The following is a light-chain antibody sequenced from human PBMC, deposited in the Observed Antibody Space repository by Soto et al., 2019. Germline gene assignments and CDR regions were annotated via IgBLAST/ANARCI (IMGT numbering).Light chain of an antibody. J-gene: IGLJ3*02. CDR1: SSDVGGHNY. CDR2: EVS. Sequence: QSALTHPASVSWSPGQSITISCTGTSSDVGGHNYVSWYRHHPGKAPKLMIYEVSNRPSGVSNRFSGSKSDNTASLTISGLQAEEEADYYCSSYTSSSNWVFGGGTKVTAL. V-gene: IGLV2-14*01. CDR3: SSYTSSSNWV.